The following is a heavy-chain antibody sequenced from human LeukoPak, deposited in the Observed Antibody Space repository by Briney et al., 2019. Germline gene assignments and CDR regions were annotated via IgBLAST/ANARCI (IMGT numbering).Heavy chain of an antibody. Sequence: SETLSPTCTVSGVSMSAYQWSWVRQSPEKGLEWIGCINTKGETSYNPSLKSRVTTSVDTSKSQFSLRLTSVTAADTAVYYCATSNDAKIAPFDHWGQGAPVTVSS. CDR2: INTKGET. J-gene: IGHJ4*02. D-gene: IGHD2-21*01. CDR3: ATSNDAKIAPFDH. CDR1: GVSMSAYQ. V-gene: IGHV4-4*09.